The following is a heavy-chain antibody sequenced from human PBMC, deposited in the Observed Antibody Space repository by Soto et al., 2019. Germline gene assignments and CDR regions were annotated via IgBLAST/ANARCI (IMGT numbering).Heavy chain of an antibody. D-gene: IGHD2-8*01. Sequence: WMGWMNPNSGNTAYAQKFQGRVTMTRNTSRSTAYMELSSLRSEDTAVYCCARSVVLMVYASYYYYGMDVWGQGTTVTVSS. J-gene: IGHJ6*02. CDR2: MNPNSGNT. CDR3: ARSVVLMVYASYYYYGMDV. V-gene: IGHV1-8*01.